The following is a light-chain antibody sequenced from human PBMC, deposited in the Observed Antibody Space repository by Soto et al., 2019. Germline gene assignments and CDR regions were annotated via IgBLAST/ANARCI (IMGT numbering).Light chain of an antibody. CDR1: TGAVTSGHW. CDR3: CLSHGGVVV. CDR2: DTN. J-gene: IGLJ2*01. V-gene: IGLV7-46*01. Sequence: QTVVTQESSLTVSPGGTVTVTCGSSTGAVTSGHWPYWFQQRPGQAPRTLIYDTNIKHSWTPGRFSGSLLGGKAALTLAGAQPEDEADYYCCLSHGGVVVFGGGTKVTVL.